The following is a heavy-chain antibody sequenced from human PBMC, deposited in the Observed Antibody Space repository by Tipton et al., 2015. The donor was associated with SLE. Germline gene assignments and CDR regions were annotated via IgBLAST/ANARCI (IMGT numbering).Heavy chain of an antibody. CDR3: AIGCYDSTNFVY. J-gene: IGHJ4*02. CDR1: GGTFSSYA. Sequence: QSGAEVKKPGSSVKVSCKASGGTFSSYAISWVRQAPGQGLEWMGGIIPIFGTANYAQKFQGRVTITADESTSTAYMELSRLTSEDKAVYYCAIGCYDSTNFVYWGQVALVTVSS. D-gene: IGHD2-2*01. CDR2: IIPIFGTA. V-gene: IGHV1-69*01.